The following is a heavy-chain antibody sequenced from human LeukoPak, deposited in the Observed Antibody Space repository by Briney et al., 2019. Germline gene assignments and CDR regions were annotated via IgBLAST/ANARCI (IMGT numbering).Heavy chain of an antibody. CDR3: ARSFARGFDY. CDR2: IYTSGST. Sequence: SQTLSLTCTVSGGSISSGPDYWSWIRQPAGKGLEWIGRIYTSGSTNYNPSLKSRVTISVDTSKNQFSLKLNSVAAADTAVYYCARSFARGFDYWGQGTLVTVSS. V-gene: IGHV4-61*02. CDR1: GGSISSGPDY. J-gene: IGHJ4*02.